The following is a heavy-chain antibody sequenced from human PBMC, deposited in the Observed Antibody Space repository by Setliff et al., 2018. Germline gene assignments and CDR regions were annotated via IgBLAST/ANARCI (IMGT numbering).Heavy chain of an antibody. CDR2: ISTSSTYI. J-gene: IGHJ5*02. CDR1: GFTFSSYS. V-gene: IGHV3-21*04. CDR3: AKEYSSTWVKAWFDP. D-gene: IGHD6-13*01. Sequence: KPGGSLRLSCAASGFTFSSYSMNWVRQAPGKGLEWVSSISTSSTYIYYADSVKGRFTISRDNAKNSLYLQMNSLRAEDTAVYYCAKEYSSTWVKAWFDPWGQGTLVTVSS.